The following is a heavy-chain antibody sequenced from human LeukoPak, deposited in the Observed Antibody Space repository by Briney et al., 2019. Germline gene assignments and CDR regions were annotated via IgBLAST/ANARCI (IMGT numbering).Heavy chain of an antibody. V-gene: IGHV4-34*01. CDR3: ARSGVWGLDY. Sequence: KPSETLSLTCDVYGTSFSNYYWSWFRQTPGKGLEWIGEINHSGSTNYNPSLKSRVTIPLDTSKMQFSLKLISVTAADTAVYYCARSGVWGLDYWGQGTLVTVSS. D-gene: IGHD1-26*01. CDR1: GTSFSNYY. CDR2: INHSGST. J-gene: IGHJ4*02.